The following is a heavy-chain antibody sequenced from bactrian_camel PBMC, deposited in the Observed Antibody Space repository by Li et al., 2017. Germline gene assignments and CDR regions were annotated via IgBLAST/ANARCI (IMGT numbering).Heavy chain of an antibody. J-gene: IGHJ4*01. CDR3: ATHYSGSAFTYEYNY. CDR2: INSGGLST. D-gene: IGHD2*01. V-gene: IGHV3S42*01. CDR1: GFSFRTYA. Sequence: VQLVESGGGLLQPGGSLRLSCTAPGFSFRTYAMSWVRQAPGKGLEWVSTINSGGLSTWYADSVKGRFTIYRDNAKNTLYLQLNSLKTEDTAMYYCATHYSGSAFTYEYNYWGQGTQVTVS.